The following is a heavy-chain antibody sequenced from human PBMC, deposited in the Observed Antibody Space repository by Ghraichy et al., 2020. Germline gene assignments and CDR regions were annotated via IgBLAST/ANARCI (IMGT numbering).Heavy chain of an antibody. CDR2: INSDGSNT. D-gene: IGHD1-26*01. V-gene: IGHV3-74*01. J-gene: IGHJ4*02. CDR1: GFTFSSYS. CDR3: ARSLNSGSYPDY. Sequence: GGSLRLSCAASGFTFSSYSMHWVRQAPGKGLVWVSRINSDGSNTNYADSVKGRFTISSDNAKNTLYLQMNSLRAEDTAVYYCARSLNSGSYPDYWGQGTLVTVSS.